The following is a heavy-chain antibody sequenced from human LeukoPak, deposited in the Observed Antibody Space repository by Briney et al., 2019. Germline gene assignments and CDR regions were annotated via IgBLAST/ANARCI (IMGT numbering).Heavy chain of an antibody. CDR1: GGSISSYY. CDR3: ARLRGWFDP. J-gene: IGHJ5*02. CDR2: IYYSGST. D-gene: IGHD5-12*01. Sequence: PSETLSLTCTGSGGSISSYYWNWLRQPPGKGLEWIGYIYYSGSTNYNPSLKSRVTISVDTSKNQFSLKLSSVTAADTAVYYCARLRGWFDPWGQGTLVTVSS. V-gene: IGHV4-59*01.